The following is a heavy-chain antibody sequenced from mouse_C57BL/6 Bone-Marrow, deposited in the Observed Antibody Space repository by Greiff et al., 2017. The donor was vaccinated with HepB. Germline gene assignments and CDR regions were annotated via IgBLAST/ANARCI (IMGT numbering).Heavy chain of an antibody. J-gene: IGHJ2*01. D-gene: IGHD2-1*01. V-gene: IGHV14-4*01. CDR3: TTWLSTMYFGY. CDR1: GFNIKDDY. CDR2: IDPENGDT. Sequence: VQLQQSGAELVRPGASVKLSCTASGFNIKDDYMHWVKQRPEQGLEWIGWIDPENGDTEYASKFQGKATITADTSSNTAYLQLSSLTSEDTAVYYCTTWLSTMYFGYWGQGTTLTVSS.